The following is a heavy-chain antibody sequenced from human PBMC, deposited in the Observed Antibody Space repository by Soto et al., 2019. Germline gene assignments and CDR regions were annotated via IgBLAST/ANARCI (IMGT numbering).Heavy chain of an antibody. CDR1: GYIFTNYY. CDR3: ARDLAAAAY. J-gene: IGHJ4*02. CDR2: INPLPTSGST. V-gene: IGHV1-46*01. D-gene: IGHD6-13*01. Sequence: QVQLVQSGAEVKKPGASVKVSCKASGYIFTNYYINWGRQAPGQGLEWMAIINPLPTSGSTNYAQKFQGRVTVTRDTSTSTVYLELSSLRSDDTAVYYCARDLAAAAYWGQGTLVTVSS.